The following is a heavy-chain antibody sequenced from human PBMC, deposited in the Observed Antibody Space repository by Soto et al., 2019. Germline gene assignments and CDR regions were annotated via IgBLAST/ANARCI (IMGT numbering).Heavy chain of an antibody. Sequence: EVQLLESGGGLVQPGGSLRLSCAASGFTFSSYAMSWVRQAPGKGLEWVSAISGSGGSTYYADSVKGRFTISRDNSKNTLYLQMSSLSAEDTAVYYCASLAYCGGDCYPDAFDIWGQGTMVTVSS. CDR3: ASLAYCGGDCYPDAFDI. J-gene: IGHJ3*02. CDR2: ISGSGGST. CDR1: GFTFSSYA. D-gene: IGHD2-21*02. V-gene: IGHV3-23*01.